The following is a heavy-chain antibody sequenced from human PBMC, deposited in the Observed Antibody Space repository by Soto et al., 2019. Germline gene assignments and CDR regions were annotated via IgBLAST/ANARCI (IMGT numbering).Heavy chain of an antibody. J-gene: IGHJ4*02. Sequence: SETLSLTCTVSGGSISSYRWSWIRQPAGKGLEWIGRLNTYGNTHYNPSLKSRVTVSVDTSRNQFFLTLRSVTAADSAFYYCARIHWAQSSLDYWGRGILVTVSS. D-gene: IGHD6-19*01. CDR1: GGSISSYR. CDR3: ARIHWAQSSLDY. V-gene: IGHV4-4*07. CDR2: LNTYGNT.